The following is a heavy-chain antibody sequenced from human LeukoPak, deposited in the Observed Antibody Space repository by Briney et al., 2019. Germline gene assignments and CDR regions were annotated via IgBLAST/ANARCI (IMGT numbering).Heavy chain of an antibody. CDR1: GGSISSGSYY. J-gene: IGHJ2*01. CDR2: IYTSGST. D-gene: IGHD2-15*01. Sequence: SETLSLTCTVSGGSISSGSYYWSWIRQPAGKGLEWIGRIYTSGSTNYNPSLKSRVTISVDTSKNQFSLKLSSVTAADTAVYYCARVVVAATDWYFDLWGRGTLVTVSS. V-gene: IGHV4-61*02. CDR3: ARVVVAATDWYFDL.